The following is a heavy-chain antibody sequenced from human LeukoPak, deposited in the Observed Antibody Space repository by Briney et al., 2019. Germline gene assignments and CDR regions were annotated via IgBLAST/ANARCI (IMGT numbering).Heavy chain of an antibody. CDR3: ARGGGRCSSTSCYLDY. J-gene: IGHJ4*02. V-gene: IGHV4-59*01. CDR1: GGSISSYY. Sequence: PSETLSLTCTVSGGSISSYYWSWIRQPPGKGLEWIGYIYYSGSTNYNPSLKSRVTISVDTSKNQFSLKLSSVTAADTAVYYCARGGGRCSSTSCYLDYWGQGTLVTVSS. CDR2: IYYSGST. D-gene: IGHD2-2*01.